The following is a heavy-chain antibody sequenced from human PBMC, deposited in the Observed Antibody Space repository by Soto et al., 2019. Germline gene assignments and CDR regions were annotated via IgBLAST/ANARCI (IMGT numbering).Heavy chain of an antibody. CDR2: ISSSSSTI. Sequence: GGSLRLSCAASGFTFSSYSMNWVRQAPGKGLEWVSYISSSSSTIYYADSVKGRFTISRDNAKNSLYLQMNSLRDEDTAVYYCARNLGYCSSTSCYHIYYYYGMDVWGQGTTVTVSS. J-gene: IGHJ6*02. D-gene: IGHD2-2*01. CDR3: ARNLGYCSSTSCYHIYYYYGMDV. CDR1: GFTFSSYS. V-gene: IGHV3-48*02.